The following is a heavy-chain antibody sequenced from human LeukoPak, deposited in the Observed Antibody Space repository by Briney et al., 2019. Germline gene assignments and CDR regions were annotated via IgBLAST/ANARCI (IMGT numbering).Heavy chain of an antibody. Sequence: GGSLRLSCTASGFTFSSYSMNRLRQARGKGLERVSYISSSSSTIYYADSVKGRFTISRDNAKNSLYLQMNSLRAEDTAVYYCAREGSYYDILTGPGPKYYYYMDVWGKGTTVTVSS. J-gene: IGHJ6*03. V-gene: IGHV3-48*04. CDR2: ISSSSSTI. CDR3: AREGSYYDILTGPGPKYYYYMDV. D-gene: IGHD3-9*01. CDR1: GFTFSSYS.